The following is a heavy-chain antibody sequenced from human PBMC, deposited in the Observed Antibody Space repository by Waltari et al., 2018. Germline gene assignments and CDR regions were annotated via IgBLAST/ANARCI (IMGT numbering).Heavy chain of an antibody. CDR1: GGTFSSYA. V-gene: IGHV1-69*01. CDR3: ARVALDYDSSGYYYERIDY. J-gene: IGHJ4*02. Sequence: QVQLVQSGAEVKKPGSSVKVSCKASGGTFSSYAISWVRQAPGQGLEWMGGISPILGTANYEQRFQGRVTSTADESTSTAYMELSSLRAEDTAVYYCARVALDYDSSGYYYERIDYWGQGTLVTVSS. D-gene: IGHD3-22*01. CDR2: ISPILGTA.